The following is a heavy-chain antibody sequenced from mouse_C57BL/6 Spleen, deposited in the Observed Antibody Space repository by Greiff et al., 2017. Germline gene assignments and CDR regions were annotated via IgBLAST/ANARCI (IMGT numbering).Heavy chain of an antibody. J-gene: IGHJ3*01. CDR1: GFTFSSYA. CDR2: ISSGGDYI. V-gene: IGHV5-9-1*02. CDR3: TRAGNYVWFAY. D-gene: IGHD2-1*01. Sequence: DVMLVESGEGLVKPGGSLKLSCAASGFTFSSYAMSWVRQTPEKRLEWVAYISSGGDYIYYADTVKGRFTISRDNARNTLYLQMSSLKSEDTAMYYCTRAGNYVWFAYWGQGTLVTVSA.